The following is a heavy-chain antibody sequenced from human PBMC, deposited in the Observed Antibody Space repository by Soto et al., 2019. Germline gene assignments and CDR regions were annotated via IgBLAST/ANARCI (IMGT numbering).Heavy chain of an antibody. J-gene: IGHJ5*02. Sequence: PGGSLRLSCEASGFSFSSYEMNWVRQAPGKGLEWVSYISTGGGAIHYADSVKGRFTVSRDNAKSSLYLQMNSLRAEDTALYYCARDIGGGNWFDPWGQGTLVNVSS. V-gene: IGHV3-48*03. D-gene: IGHD1-26*01. CDR2: ISTGGGAI. CDR1: GFSFSSYE. CDR3: ARDIGGGNWFDP.